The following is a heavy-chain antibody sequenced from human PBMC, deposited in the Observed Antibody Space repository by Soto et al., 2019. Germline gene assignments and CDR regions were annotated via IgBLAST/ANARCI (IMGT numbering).Heavy chain of an antibody. CDR1: GFTFDDYA. J-gene: IGHJ3*02. D-gene: IGHD2-15*01. CDR2: ISWNSGSI. Sequence: DVQLVESGGGLVQPGRSLRLSCAASGFTFDDYAMHWVRQAPGKGLEWVSGISWNSGSIGYADSVKGRFTISRDNAKNSLYLQMNSLRAEDTALYYCAKVPSPHLRGGDAFDIWGQGTMVTVSS. V-gene: IGHV3-9*01. CDR3: AKVPSPHLRGGDAFDI.